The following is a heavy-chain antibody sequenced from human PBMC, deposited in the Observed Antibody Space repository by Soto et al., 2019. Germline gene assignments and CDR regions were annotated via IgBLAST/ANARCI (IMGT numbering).Heavy chain of an antibody. Sequence: GGSLRLSCAASGFTFSSYAMHWVRQAPGKGLEWVAVISYDGSNKYYADSVKGRFTISIDNSKNTLYLQMNSLRAEDTAVYYCARERGIAARVPGRDRMDVWGQGTTVTVSS. CDR2: ISYDGSNK. CDR3: ARERGIAARVPGRDRMDV. V-gene: IGHV3-30-3*01. CDR1: GFTFSSYA. J-gene: IGHJ6*02. D-gene: IGHD6-6*01.